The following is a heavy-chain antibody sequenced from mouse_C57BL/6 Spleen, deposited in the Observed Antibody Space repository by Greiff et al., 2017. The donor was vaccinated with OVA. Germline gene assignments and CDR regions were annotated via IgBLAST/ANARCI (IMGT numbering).Heavy chain of an antibody. Sequence: VQLQQSGPELVKPGASVKISCKASGYAFSSSWMNWVKQRPGQGLEWIGRIYPGDGATNDNGKFKGKATLTADKSSSTAYMQLSSLTSEDSAVYFCARGGGLRYFDYWGQGTTLTVSS. D-gene: IGHD2-4*01. CDR1: GYAFSSSW. CDR3: ARGGGLRYFDY. CDR2: IYPGDGAT. J-gene: IGHJ2*01. V-gene: IGHV1-82*01.